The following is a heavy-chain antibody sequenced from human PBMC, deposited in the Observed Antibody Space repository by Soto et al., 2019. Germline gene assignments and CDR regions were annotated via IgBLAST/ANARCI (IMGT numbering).Heavy chain of an antibody. J-gene: IGHJ6*02. CDR2: ITTTSTYK. V-gene: IGHV3-21*01. D-gene: IGHD2-2*01. Sequence: XVSLRLSCVASAFTFNNFPMHGVRQAPGKGLQWLASITTTSTYKYYADSVKGRFSISRDNAKNSLYLELTNLRSEDTAVYYCAREKCSSTSCNHGMDVWGLGTTVTVSS. CDR1: AFTFNNFP. CDR3: AREKCSSTSCNHGMDV.